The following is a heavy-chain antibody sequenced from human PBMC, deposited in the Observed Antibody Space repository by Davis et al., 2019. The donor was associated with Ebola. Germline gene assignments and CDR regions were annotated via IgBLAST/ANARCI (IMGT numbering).Heavy chain of an antibody. CDR3: AKDSGYYYYYGMDV. CDR2: ISGSGGST. D-gene: IGHD6-25*01. Sequence: GESLKISCAASGFTFSSYAMSWVRQAPGKGLEWVSAISGSGGSTYYADSVKGRFTISRDNAKNSLYLQMNSLRAEDTALYYCAKDSGYYYYYGMDVWGKGTTVTVSS. V-gene: IGHV3-23*01. CDR1: GFTFSSYA. J-gene: IGHJ6*04.